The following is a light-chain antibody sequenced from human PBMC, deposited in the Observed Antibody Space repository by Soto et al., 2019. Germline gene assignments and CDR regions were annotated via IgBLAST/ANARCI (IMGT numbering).Light chain of an antibody. J-gene: IGKJ3*01. V-gene: IGKV1-27*01. CDR3: QKYNSAPQGGT. CDR2: AAS. CDR1: QGISNY. Sequence: DIQMTQSPSSLSASVGDRVTITCRASQGISNYLAWYQQKPGKDPKLLIYAASTLQSGVPSRFSGSGSGTDFTLTINSLQPEDVATYFCQKYNSAPQGGTFGPGTKVDIK.